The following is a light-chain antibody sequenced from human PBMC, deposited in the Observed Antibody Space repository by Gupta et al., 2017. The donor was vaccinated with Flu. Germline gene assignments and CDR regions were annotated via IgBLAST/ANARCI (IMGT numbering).Light chain of an antibody. Sequence: DIQMTQSPSTLSASVGDRVTITCRASQSISSWLAWYQQKPGKAPKLLIYKASSLESGVPSRFSGSGSGTEFTLTISSLQPDDFATYYCLGDNSYGVAFPQWIKAGIK. CDR1: QSISSW. J-gene: IGKJ1*01. CDR2: KAS. V-gene: IGKV1-5*03. CDR3: LGDNSYGVA.